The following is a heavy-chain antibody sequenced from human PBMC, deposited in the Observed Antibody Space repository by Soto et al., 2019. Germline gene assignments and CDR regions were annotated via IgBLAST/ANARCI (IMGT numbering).Heavy chain of an antibody. V-gene: IGHV6-1*01. Sequence: SQTLSLTCAISGDSVSSNSAAWDCIIHSPSRCLEWLGRTYYRSKWYNDYAVSVKSRITINPDTSKNQFSLQLNSVTPEDTAVYFCARGGYYYDSSGYYEYYYYYGMDVWGQGTTVTVSS. CDR3: ARGGYYYDSSGYYEYYYYYGMDV. CDR2: TYYRSKWYN. D-gene: IGHD3-22*01. J-gene: IGHJ6*02. CDR1: GDSVSSNSAA.